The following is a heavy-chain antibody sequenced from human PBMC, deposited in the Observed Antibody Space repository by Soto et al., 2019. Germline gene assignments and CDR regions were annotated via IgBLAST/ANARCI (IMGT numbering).Heavy chain of an antibody. CDR1: GGSFSGYY. CDR2: INHSGST. CDR3: ARAGYSYGYYYYYGMDV. Sequence: SETLDLTCAVYGGSFSGYYLSWIRQPPGKGLEWIGEINHSGSTNYNPSLKSRVTISVDTSKNQFSLKLSSVTAADTAVYYCARAGYSYGYYYYYGMDVWGQGTTVTVSS. V-gene: IGHV4-34*01. J-gene: IGHJ6*02. D-gene: IGHD5-18*01.